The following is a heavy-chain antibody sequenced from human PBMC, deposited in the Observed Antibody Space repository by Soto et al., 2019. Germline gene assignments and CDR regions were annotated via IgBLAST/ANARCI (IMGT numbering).Heavy chain of an antibody. Sequence: EVQLVESGGDLVQPGGSLRLSCSASGFTFSSFTMYWVRLAPGKGLEYVSAISHYGDMTYFAESVKDRFTISRDNSKNIVFLQMSSLRTEDTAVYYCVKDGRNTLVHWGQGTLVTVSS. CDR2: ISHYGDMT. D-gene: IGHD1-1*01. V-gene: IGHV3-64D*08. J-gene: IGHJ4*02. CDR1: GFTFSSFT. CDR3: VKDGRNTLVH.